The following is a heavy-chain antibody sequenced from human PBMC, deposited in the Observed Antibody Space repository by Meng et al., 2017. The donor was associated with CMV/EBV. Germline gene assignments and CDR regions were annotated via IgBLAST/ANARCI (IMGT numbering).Heavy chain of an antibody. Sequence: SETLSLTCTVPGGSISSYYWSWIRQPPGKGLEWIGHIYYSGSTNYNPSLKSRVTISVDTSKNQFSLKLSSVTAADTAVYYCARVTCSSTSCYRGGWFDPWGQGTLVTVSS. J-gene: IGHJ5*02. V-gene: IGHV4-59*01. D-gene: IGHD2-2*01. CDR2: IYYSGST. CDR3: ARVTCSSTSCYRGGWFDP. CDR1: GGSISSYY.